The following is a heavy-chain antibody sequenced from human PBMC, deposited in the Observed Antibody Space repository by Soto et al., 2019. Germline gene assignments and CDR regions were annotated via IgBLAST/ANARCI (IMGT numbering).Heavy chain of an antibody. D-gene: IGHD2-8*01. J-gene: IGHJ5*02. CDR3: ARGIVLMVYATRRDWFDP. Sequence: SETLSLTCAVYGGSFSGYYWSWIRQPPGKGLEWIGEINHSGSTNYNPSLKSRVTISVDTSKNQFSLKLSSVTAADTAVYYCARGIVLMVYATRRDWFDPWGQGTLVTVS. CDR1: GGSFSGYY. CDR2: INHSGST. V-gene: IGHV4-34*01.